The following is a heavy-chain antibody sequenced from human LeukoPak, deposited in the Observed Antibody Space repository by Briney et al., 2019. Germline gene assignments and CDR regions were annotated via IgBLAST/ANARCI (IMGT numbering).Heavy chain of an antibody. V-gene: IGHV4-4*07. CDR1: GGSISNYY. CDR3: TVYGVAPPYYFDY. CDR2: IYTSGST. J-gene: IGHJ4*02. Sequence: SETLSLTCTVSGGSISNYYWSWIRQPAGKGLEWIGRIYTSGSTNYNPSLKSRVTISVDKSKNQFSLKLSSVTAADTAVYYCTVYGVAPPYYFDYWGQGTLVTVSS. D-gene: IGHD3-3*01.